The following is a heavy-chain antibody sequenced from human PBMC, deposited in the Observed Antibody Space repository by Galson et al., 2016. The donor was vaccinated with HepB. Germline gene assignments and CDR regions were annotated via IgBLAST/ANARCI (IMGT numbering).Heavy chain of an antibody. J-gene: IGHJ3*01. CDR1: GFMFSSYA. D-gene: IGHD3-3*01. CDR3: ARARGFYDAFNV. V-gene: IGHV3-23*01. CDR2: ISGSGGNT. Sequence: SLRLSCAASGFMFSSYAMAWVRQAPGKGLEWVSTISGSGGNTFYPDSVKGRFTISRDNSLNTVSLRISSLSAEDTAMYFCARARGFYDAFNVWGPGTTVTVSS.